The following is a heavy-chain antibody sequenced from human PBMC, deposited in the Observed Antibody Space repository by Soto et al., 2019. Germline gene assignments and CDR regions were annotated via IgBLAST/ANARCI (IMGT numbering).Heavy chain of an antibody. V-gene: IGHV4-4*02. J-gene: IGHJ5*02. Sequence: AXETLSLTCAVSGCSTSSGTWWSWVRQPPGRGLEWIGEIYHSGSPNYNPSLRSRVTMSVDKSKNLFSLRLSSVTAADSALYYCARRVPAAPNWFDPWGQGTLVTVSS. CDR3: ARRVPAAPNWFDP. D-gene: IGHD2-2*01. CDR2: IYHSGSP. CDR1: GCSTSSGTW.